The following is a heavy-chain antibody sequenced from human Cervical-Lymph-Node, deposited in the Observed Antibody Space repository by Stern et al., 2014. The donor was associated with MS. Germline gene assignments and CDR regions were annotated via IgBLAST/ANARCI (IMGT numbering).Heavy chain of an antibody. CDR2: FYWNGDK. J-gene: IGHJ3*02. V-gene: IGHV2-5*01. CDR1: GFSLSTSGVS. D-gene: IGHD4-23*01. Sequence: ESGPTLVKPTQTLTLTCTFSGFSLSTSGVSVAWIRQPPGKALEWLALFYWNGDKRYNPSLKSRVTITKDTSENQVVLKMTSMAPVDTATYYCAHNFGSAGNLDNAFDIWGRGTMVTVS. CDR3: AHNFGSAGNLDNAFDI.